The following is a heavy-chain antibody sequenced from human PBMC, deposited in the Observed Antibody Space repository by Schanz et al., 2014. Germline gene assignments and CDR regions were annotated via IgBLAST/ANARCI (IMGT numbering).Heavy chain of an antibody. Sequence: EVQLVESGGGLVQPGGSLRLSCTASGFTFSDYWMSWVRQAPGKGPEWVSIISGSGGNTYYADAVRGRFTISRDNSKTTVYLQMNSLRAEDTAVYYCAKSLESCPGGRCSRGYFDYWGQGTLVTVSS. J-gene: IGHJ4*02. D-gene: IGHD2-8*02. V-gene: IGHV3-23*04. CDR3: AKSLESCPGGRCSRGYFDY. CDR2: ISGSGGNT. CDR1: GFTFSDYW.